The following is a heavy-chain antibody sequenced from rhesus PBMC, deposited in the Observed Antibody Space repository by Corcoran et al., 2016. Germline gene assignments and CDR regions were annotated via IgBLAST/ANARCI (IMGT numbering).Heavy chain of an antibody. CDR3: VREMNTVTGIDF. V-gene: IGHV3S18*01. CDR2: ISKTGAET. J-gene: IGHJ4*01. D-gene: IGHD4-23*01. Sequence: EVHPVESGVGFAQPGGSLRLSCAASGFHFVGSFMDWVRQPPGRGLEWDSRISKTGAETNHADSVKGRFTISRDNGKNTLYLQMASLRIEDTAVYYCVREMNTVTGIDFWGQGVLVTVSS. CDR1: GFHFVGSF.